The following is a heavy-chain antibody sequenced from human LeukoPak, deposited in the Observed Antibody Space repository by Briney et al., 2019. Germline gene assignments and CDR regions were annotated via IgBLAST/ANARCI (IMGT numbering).Heavy chain of an antibody. D-gene: IGHD4-11*01. CDR3: ARGPSNYVQNWFDP. Sequence: GGSLRLSCAASGFIFSSYSINWVRQAPGKGLEWVSSISSGSSYIYYADSVKGRFTISRDNAKNSLYLQMNSLRAEDTAVYYCARGPSNYVQNWFDPWGQGTLVTVSS. CDR2: ISSGSSYI. CDR1: GFIFSSYS. J-gene: IGHJ5*02. V-gene: IGHV3-21*01.